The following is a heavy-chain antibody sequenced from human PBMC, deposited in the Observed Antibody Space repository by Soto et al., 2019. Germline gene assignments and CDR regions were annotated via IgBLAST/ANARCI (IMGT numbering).Heavy chain of an antibody. V-gene: IGHV3-9*01. J-gene: IGHJ6*02. CDR1: GFTFDDYA. Sequence: PGGSLRLSCAASGFTFDDYAMHWVRQAPGKGLEWVSGISWNSGSIGYADSVKGRFTISRDNAKNSLYLQMNSLRAEDTALYYCAKDITGITMVRGVTKHHPHNSMDVWGQGPMVTVSS. D-gene: IGHD3-10*01. CDR2: ISWNSGSI. CDR3: AKDITGITMVRGVTKHHPHNSMDV.